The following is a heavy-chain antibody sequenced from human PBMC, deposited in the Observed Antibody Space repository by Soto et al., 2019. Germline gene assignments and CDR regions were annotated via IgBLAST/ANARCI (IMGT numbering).Heavy chain of an antibody. CDR2: INHSGST. Sequence: SSETLSLTCAAYGGSFSGYYWSWIRQPPGKGLEWIGEINHSGSTNYNPSLKSRVTISVETSKNQFSLKLSSVTAADTAVYYCARVGSSSWYGGHDWFDPWGQGTLVTVSS. D-gene: IGHD6-13*01. CDR3: ARVGSSSWYGGHDWFDP. J-gene: IGHJ5*02. V-gene: IGHV4-34*01. CDR1: GGSFSGYY.